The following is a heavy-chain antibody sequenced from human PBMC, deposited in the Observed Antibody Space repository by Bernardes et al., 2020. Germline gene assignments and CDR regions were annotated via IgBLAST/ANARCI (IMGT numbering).Heavy chain of an antibody. D-gene: IGHD6-19*01. Sequence: LTHSLTSAISRDSLSSNSAAWTLLRQSPSRGLAWLGRTYYRSKWYNDYAVSVKSRITINPDTSKNQFSLQLNSVTPEDTAVYYCARVLAVAGGWEPFDYWGQGTLVTVSS. CDR1: RDSLSSNSAA. V-gene: IGHV6-1*01. CDR2: TYYRSKWYN. CDR3: ARVLAVAGGWEPFDY. J-gene: IGHJ4*02.